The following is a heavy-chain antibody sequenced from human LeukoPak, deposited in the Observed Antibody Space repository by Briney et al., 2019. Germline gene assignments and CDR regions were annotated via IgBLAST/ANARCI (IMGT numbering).Heavy chain of an antibody. D-gene: IGHD3-3*01. V-gene: IGHV4-34*01. CDR2: INHSGST. CDR3: ARCKGHYDFWSGYYTEYYYYGMDV. CDR1: GGSFSGYS. J-gene: IGHJ6*02. Sequence: SETLSLTCAVYGGSFSGYSWSWIRQPPGKGLEWIGEINHSGSTNYNPSLKSRVTISVDTSKNQFSLKLSSVTAADTAVYYCARCKGHYDFWSGYYTEYYYYGMDVWGQGTTVTVSS.